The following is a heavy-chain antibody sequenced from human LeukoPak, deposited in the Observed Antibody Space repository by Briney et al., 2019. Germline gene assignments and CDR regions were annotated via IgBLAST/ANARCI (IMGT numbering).Heavy chain of an antibody. CDR3: ARSYGSGSYGY. V-gene: IGHV3-23*01. J-gene: IGHJ4*02. D-gene: IGHD3-10*01. CDR1: RFTFSSYA. Sequence: GGSLRLSCAASRFTFSSYAMSWVRQAPGKGLEWVSTISSSGGSTYYADSVKGRFTISRDNSKNTLYLQMNSLRAEDTAVYYCARSYGSGSYGYWGQGTLVTVSS. CDR2: ISSSGGST.